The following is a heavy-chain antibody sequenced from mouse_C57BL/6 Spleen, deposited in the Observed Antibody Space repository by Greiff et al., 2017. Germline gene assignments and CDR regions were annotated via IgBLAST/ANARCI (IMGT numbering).Heavy chain of an antibody. V-gene: IGHV1-69*01. J-gene: IGHJ3*01. CDR3: AREEARGSSLAWFAY. CDR2: IDPSDSYT. D-gene: IGHD1-1*01. CDR1: GYTFTSYW. Sequence: QVQLQHPGAELVMPGASVKLSCKASGYTFTSYWMHWVKQRPGQGLEWIGEIDPSDSYTNYNQKFKGKSTLTVDKSSSTAYMQLSSLTSEDSAVYYCAREEARGSSLAWFAYWGQGTLVTVSA.